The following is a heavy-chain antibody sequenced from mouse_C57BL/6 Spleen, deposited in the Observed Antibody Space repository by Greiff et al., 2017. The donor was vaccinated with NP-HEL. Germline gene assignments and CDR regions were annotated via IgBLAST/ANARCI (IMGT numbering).Heavy chain of an antibody. CDR2: INPNNGGT. J-gene: IGHJ2*01. V-gene: IGHV1-26*01. Sequence: VQLKQSGPELVKPGASVKISCKASGYTFTDYYMNWVKQSHGKSLEWIGDINPNNGGTSYNQKFKGKATLTVDKSSSTAYMELRSLTSEDSAVYYCARFRGYFDYWGQGTTLTVSS. CDR1: GYTFTDYY. CDR3: ARFRGYFDY.